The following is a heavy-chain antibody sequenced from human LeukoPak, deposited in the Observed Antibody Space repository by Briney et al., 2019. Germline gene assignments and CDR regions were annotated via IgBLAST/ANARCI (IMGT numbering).Heavy chain of an antibody. Sequence: GGSLRLSCAVSGFTVSRNYMSWVRQSPGKGLEWASVIYSDGSTYYVDSVKGRFTISRQSSENTLYLQMNSLRAEDTAVYYCARGYSSDWSLWDWGQGTLVTVSS. J-gene: IGHJ4*02. CDR2: IYSDGST. CDR3: ARGYSSDWSLWD. V-gene: IGHV3-53*04. D-gene: IGHD6-13*01. CDR1: GFTVSRNY.